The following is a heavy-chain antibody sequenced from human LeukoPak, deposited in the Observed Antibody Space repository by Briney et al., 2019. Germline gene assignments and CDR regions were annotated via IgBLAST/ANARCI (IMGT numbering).Heavy chain of an antibody. J-gene: IGHJ4*02. D-gene: IGHD2-8*01. CDR3: ARVMDGAPGY. Sequence: GGSLRLSCAASGFTFSSYGMHWVRQAPGKGLQWLSGISASGDVTFHADRVKGRFAISRDNSKNTLYLQMNSLRAEDTAVYYCARVMDGAPGYWGQGTLVTVSS. CDR1: GFTFSSYG. CDR2: ISASGDVT. V-gene: IGHV3-23*01.